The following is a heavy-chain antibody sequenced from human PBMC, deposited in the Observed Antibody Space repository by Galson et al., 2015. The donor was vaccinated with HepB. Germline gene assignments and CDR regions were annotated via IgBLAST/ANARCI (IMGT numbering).Heavy chain of an antibody. D-gene: IGHD3-22*01. Sequence: SLRLYCAASGFTFSSYAMHWVRQAPGKGLEWVAVISYDGSNKYYADSVKGRFNISRENSKNTRYLQMNSLRAEDTAVYYCARAMIVVYAFDIWGQGTMVTVSS. CDR3: ARAMIVVYAFDI. V-gene: IGHV3-30-3*01. CDR2: ISYDGSNK. CDR1: GFTFSSYA. J-gene: IGHJ3*02.